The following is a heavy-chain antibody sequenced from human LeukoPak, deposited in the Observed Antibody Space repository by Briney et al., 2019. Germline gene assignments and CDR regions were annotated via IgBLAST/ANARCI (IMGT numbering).Heavy chain of an antibody. CDR2: IDYSGST. Sequence: SETLSLTCAVSGGSISSGGYYWSWIRQHPGKGLGWIGYIDYSGSTYYNPSLKSRVTISVDTSKNQFSLKLSSVTAADTAVYYCARRVVVVADTLIDPWGQGTLVTVSS. J-gene: IGHJ5*02. CDR3: ARRVVVVADTLIDP. V-gene: IGHV4-31*11. D-gene: IGHD2-15*01. CDR1: GGSISSGGYY.